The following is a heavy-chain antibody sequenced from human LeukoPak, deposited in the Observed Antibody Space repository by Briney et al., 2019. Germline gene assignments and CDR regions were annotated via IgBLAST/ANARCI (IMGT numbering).Heavy chain of an antibody. Sequence: SVKVSCKASGGTFSSYAISWVRQAPGQGLEWMGWIIPIFGTANYAQKFQGRVTITTDESTSTAYMELSSLRSEDTAVYYCARDRSLWFGELLPQDAFDIWGQGTMVTVSS. CDR2: IIPIFGTA. V-gene: IGHV1-69*05. J-gene: IGHJ3*02. CDR3: ARDRSLWFGELLPQDAFDI. CDR1: GGTFSSYA. D-gene: IGHD3-10*01.